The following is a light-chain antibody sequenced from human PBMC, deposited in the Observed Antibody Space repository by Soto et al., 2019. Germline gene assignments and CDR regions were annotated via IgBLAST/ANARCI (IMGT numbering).Light chain of an antibody. Sequence: EVVLTQSPDTLSLSPGEGATLSCRASQIVANNFLAWYQQNPGQAPRLLIYGASTRATGIPDRFSGSGSGTDFTLTFSRLEPEDFAVFYCQQYAYLPLTFGGGNKVEIK. J-gene: IGKJ4*01. CDR1: QIVANNF. CDR3: QQYAYLPLT. CDR2: GAS. V-gene: IGKV3-20*01.